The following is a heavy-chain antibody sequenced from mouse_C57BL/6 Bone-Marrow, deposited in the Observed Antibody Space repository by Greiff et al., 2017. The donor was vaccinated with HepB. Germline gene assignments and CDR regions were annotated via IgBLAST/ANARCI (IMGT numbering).Heavy chain of an antibody. V-gene: IGHV1-81*01. J-gene: IGHJ3*01. CDR1: GYTFTSYG. CDR3: IGYGSGSWFAY. D-gene: IGHD1-1*01. CDR2: IYPRSGNT. Sequence: QVQLKQSGAELARPGASVKLSCKASGYTFTSYGISWVKQRTGQGLEWIGEIYPRSGNTYYNEKFKGKATLTADKSSSTAYMELRSLTSEDSAVYFCIGYGSGSWFAYWGQGTLVTVSA.